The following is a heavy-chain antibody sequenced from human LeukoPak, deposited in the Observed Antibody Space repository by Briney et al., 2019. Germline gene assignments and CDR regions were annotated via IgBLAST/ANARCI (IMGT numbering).Heavy chain of an antibody. CDR1: GGSISSGGYY. CDR3: AKRIAAAGSFDY. J-gene: IGHJ4*02. V-gene: IGHV4-30-2*01. CDR2: IYHSGST. Sequence: PSETLSLTCTVSGGSISSGGYYWSWIRQPPGKGLEWIGYIYHSGSTYYNPSLKSRVTISVDRSKNQFSLKLSSVTAADTAVYYCAKRIAAAGSFDYWGQGTLVTVSS. D-gene: IGHD6-13*01.